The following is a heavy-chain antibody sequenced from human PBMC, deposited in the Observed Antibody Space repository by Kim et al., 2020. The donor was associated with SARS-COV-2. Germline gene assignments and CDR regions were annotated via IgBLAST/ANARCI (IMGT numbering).Heavy chain of an antibody. CDR1: GFIFSDHY. J-gene: IGHJ5*02. CDR2: SRNKANGDTP. V-gene: IGHV3-72*01. D-gene: IGHD3-16*01. CDR3: TRVFGWGVCDP. Sequence: GGSLRLSCAASGFIFSDHYIDWVRQAPGKGLEWVGRSRNKANGDTPDYAASLKGRFTILRDDSKSSVYLQMNSLKTEDTAVYYCTRVFGWGVCDPWGQGTLVTVSS.